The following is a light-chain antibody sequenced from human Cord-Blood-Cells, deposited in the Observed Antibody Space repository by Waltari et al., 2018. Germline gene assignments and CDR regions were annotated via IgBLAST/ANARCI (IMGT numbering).Light chain of an antibody. CDR3: QQYGSSPQT. CDR2: GAS. CDR1: QSVSSSY. V-gene: IGKV3-20*01. J-gene: IGKJ1*01. Sequence: EIVLTQSPGTLSLSPGERATLSCRASQSVSSSYLAWYQQTAGQAPRLLSYGASSRATGIPDRFSGGGSGTDFTLIISRLEPEDFAVYYCQQYGSSPQTFGQGTKVEIK.